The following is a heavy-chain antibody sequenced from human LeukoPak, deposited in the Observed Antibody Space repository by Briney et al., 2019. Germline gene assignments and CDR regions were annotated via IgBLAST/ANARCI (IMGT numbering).Heavy chain of an antibody. CDR1: GGSFSGYY. CDR2: INHSGST. CDR3: ARVKIVVVPAAMYYFDY. D-gene: IGHD2-2*01. Sequence: SETLSLTCGVYGGSFSGYYWSWIRQAPAKGLEWIGEINHSGSTNYNPSLKSRVTISVDTSKNQFSLKLSSVTAADTAVYYCARVKIVVVPAAMYYFDYWGQGTLVTVSS. J-gene: IGHJ4*02. V-gene: IGHV4-34*01.